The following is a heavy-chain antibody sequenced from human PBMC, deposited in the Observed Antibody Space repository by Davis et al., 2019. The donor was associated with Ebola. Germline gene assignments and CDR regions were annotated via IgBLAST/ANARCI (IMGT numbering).Heavy chain of an antibody. Sequence: SETLSLTCTVSGDSISSHYWSWIRQPPGKGLEWIGYIYYSGSTNYNPSLKSRVTISVDTSKNQFSLKLSSVTAADTAVYYCARGVPKGYSSGWYERYNWFDPWGQGTLVTVSS. J-gene: IGHJ5*02. CDR3: ARGVPKGYSSGWYERYNWFDP. CDR1: GDSISSHY. D-gene: IGHD6-19*01. CDR2: IYYSGST. V-gene: IGHV4-59*11.